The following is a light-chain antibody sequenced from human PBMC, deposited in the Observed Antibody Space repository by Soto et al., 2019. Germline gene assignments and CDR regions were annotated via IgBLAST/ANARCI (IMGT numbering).Light chain of an antibody. V-gene: IGLV3-21*02. J-gene: IGLJ2*01. CDR1: NVGSKG. CDR3: QVWDSSSDHVI. Sequence: SYELTQPPSVSVAPGQTARLTCGGANVGSKGVHWFQQRPGQAPVLVVYDDGGRPSGILERFSGSNSGNTATLTIISVEAGDEADYSCQVWDSSSDHVIFGGGTKLTVL. CDR2: DDG.